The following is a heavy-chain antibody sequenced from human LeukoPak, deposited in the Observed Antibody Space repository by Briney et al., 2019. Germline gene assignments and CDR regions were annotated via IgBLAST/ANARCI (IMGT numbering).Heavy chain of an antibody. D-gene: IGHD1-1*01. Sequence: GGSPRLSCVASGFTFSTSWMTWVRQAPGKGLEWVANIRKDGREIHYVDSVKGRFTISRDNTKNSLYLQMNSLRAEDTAVYYCVRDGDNWNDFDYWGQGTLVTVSS. CDR3: VRDGDNWNDFDY. CDR2: IRKDGREI. CDR1: GFTFSTSW. J-gene: IGHJ4*02. V-gene: IGHV3-7*01.